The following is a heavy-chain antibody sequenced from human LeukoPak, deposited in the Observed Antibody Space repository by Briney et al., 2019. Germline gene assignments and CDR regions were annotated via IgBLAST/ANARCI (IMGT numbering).Heavy chain of an antibody. J-gene: IGHJ5*02. D-gene: IGHD5-12*01. CDR1: GHSISISNW. CDR2: IYHSGST. V-gene: IGHV4-4*02. CDR3: ARSFRYSGYDYYFDP. Sequence: SETLSLTCAVSGHSISISNWWSGVRQPPGKVLEWIGQIYHSGSTNYNPSLKSRVTISLDKSKNQFSLELTSVTAADTAVYYCARSFRYSGYDYYFDPWGQGTLVTVSS.